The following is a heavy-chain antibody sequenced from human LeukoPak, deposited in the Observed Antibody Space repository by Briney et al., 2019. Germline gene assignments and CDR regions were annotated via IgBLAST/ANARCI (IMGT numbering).Heavy chain of an antibody. V-gene: IGHV3-74*01. CDR3: ARGGLPGGFDY. CDR2: INNDGNRI. J-gene: IGHJ4*02. Sequence: GGSLRLSCAASGFTFSNSWMFWVRQAPGKGLMYVSEINNDGNRIRYVDSVKGRFTISRDGAKNTLFLQMNSLRDDDTAMYYCARGGLPGGFDYWGQGILVTVSS. D-gene: IGHD7-27*01. CDR1: GFTFSNSW.